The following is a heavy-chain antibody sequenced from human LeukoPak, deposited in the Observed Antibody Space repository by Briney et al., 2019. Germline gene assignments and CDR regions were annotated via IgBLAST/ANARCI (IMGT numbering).Heavy chain of an antibody. CDR1: GDSISSHSYF. CDR3: AKTLPYSGGWRATFDF. V-gene: IGHV4-39*01. CDR2: IHYIGST. J-gene: IGHJ4*02. D-gene: IGHD6-19*01. Sequence: SDTLSLTCTVSGDSISSHSYFWGWIRQPPGTGLEWIGNIHYIGSTYYNPSLKSRVTISVDTSTNQFSLKPSSVTAADTAVYYCAKTLPYSGGWRATFDFWGQGTLVTVSS.